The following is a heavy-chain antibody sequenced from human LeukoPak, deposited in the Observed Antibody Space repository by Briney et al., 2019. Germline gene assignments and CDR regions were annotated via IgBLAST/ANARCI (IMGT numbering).Heavy chain of an antibody. D-gene: IGHD6-13*01. J-gene: IGHJ1*01. V-gene: IGHV1-58*01. CDR3: AAWIQDRGVAAANGYFQH. CDR2: FVVGIGDT. Sequence: PVKLSCTPSGFPFTSSAVQRVRRARGQRLEGIGWFVVGIGDTNYAQKFQERVTITSDMSTSTAYMELSSLRSEDTAVYYCAAWIQDRGVAAANGYFQHWGQGTLVTVSS. CDR1: GFPFTSSA.